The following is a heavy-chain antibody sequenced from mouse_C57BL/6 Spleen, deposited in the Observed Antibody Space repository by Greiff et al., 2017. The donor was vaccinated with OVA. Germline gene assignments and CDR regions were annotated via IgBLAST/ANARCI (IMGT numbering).Heavy chain of an antibody. Sequence: EVQGVESGGDLVKPGGSLKLSCAASGFTFSSYGMSWVRQTPDKRLEWVATISSGGSYTYYPDSVKGRFTISRDNAKNTLYLQMSSLKSEDTAMYYCARAITTVVDWYFDVWGTGTTVTVSS. J-gene: IGHJ1*03. CDR1: GFTFSSYG. V-gene: IGHV5-6*01. CDR2: ISSGGSYT. D-gene: IGHD1-1*01. CDR3: ARAITTVVDWYFDV.